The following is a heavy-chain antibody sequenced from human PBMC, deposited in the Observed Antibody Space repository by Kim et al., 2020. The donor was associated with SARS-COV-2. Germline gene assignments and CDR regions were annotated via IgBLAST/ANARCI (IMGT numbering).Heavy chain of an antibody. D-gene: IGHD6-19*01. CDR1: GFTFSSYE. V-gene: IGHV3-48*03. CDR3: ATPASTSGWYFDC. CDR2: INSRGSTK. J-gene: IGHJ4*02. Sequence: GGSLRLSCAASGFTFSSYEINWVRQAPGKGLEWISYINSRGSTKYYADSVKGRFTISRDNAKNSLYLQMSSLRAEDTAVYYCATPASTSGWYFDCWGQGTLVTVSS.